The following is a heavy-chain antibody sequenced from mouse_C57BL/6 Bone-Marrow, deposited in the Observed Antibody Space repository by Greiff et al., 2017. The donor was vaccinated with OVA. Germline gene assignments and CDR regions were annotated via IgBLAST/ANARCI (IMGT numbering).Heavy chain of an antibody. CDR3: VRHHDGYYFSFAY. J-gene: IGHJ3*01. CDR2: IRSKSNNYAT. Sequence: EVQLVESGGGLVQPKGSLKLSCAASGFSFNTYAMNWVRQAQGKGLEWVARIRSKSNNYATYYADSVKDRFTISRDDSESMLYLQMNNLKTEDTAMYYCVRHHDGYYFSFAYWGQGTLVTVSA. CDR1: GFSFNTYA. D-gene: IGHD2-3*01. V-gene: IGHV10-1*01.